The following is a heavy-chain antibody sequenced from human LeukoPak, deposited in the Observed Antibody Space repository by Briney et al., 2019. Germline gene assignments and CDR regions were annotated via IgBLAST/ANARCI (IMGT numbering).Heavy chain of an antibody. V-gene: IGHV4-59*01. CDR1: GGSISSYY. CDR3: ARVGRKLWFGELLDAFDI. J-gene: IGHJ3*02. Sequence: SETLSLTCTVSGGSISSYYWSWIRQPPGRGLEWIGYIYYSGSTNYNPSLKSRVTIPVDTSKNQFSLKLSSVTAADTAVYYCARVGRKLWFGELLDAFDIWGQGTMVTVSS. CDR2: IYYSGST. D-gene: IGHD3-10*01.